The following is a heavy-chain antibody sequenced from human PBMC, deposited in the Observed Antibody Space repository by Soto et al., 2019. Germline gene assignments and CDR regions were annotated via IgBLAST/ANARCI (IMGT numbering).Heavy chain of an antibody. J-gene: IGHJ3*02. D-gene: IGHD3-22*01. CDR2: INHSGST. V-gene: IGHV4-34*01. CDR3: ARGREYYDRGAFDI. Sequence: QVQLQQWGAGLLKPSETLSLTCAVYGGSFSDYYWSWLRQPPGKGLEWIGEINHSGSTNYNPSLKSRVTISVDTSKNQFSLKLSSVTAADTAVYYCARGREYYDRGAFDIWGHGTMVTVSS. CDR1: GGSFSDYY.